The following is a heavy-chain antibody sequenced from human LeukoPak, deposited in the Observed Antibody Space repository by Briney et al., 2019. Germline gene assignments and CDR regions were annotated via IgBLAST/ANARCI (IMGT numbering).Heavy chain of an antibody. CDR1: GDSISSYY. CDR3: ARHFGDAYRRSFDF. CDR2: IYYTGST. V-gene: IGHV4-59*08. J-gene: IGHJ4*02. Sequence: SETLSLTCTVSGDSISSYYWSWIRQPPGKGLEWIGYIYYTGSTNYNPSLKSRVTISVDTSKNQFSLKLSSVTAADTAVYYCARHFGDAYRRSFDFWGQGTLVTVSS. D-gene: IGHD5-24*01.